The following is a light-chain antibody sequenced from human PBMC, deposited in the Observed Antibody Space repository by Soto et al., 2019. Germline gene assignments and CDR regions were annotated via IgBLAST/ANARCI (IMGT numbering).Light chain of an antibody. CDR2: DAS. J-gene: IGKJ3*01. V-gene: IGKV1-39*01. Sequence: DIQMTQSPSSLSASVGDRVTITCRASQSINIYLAWYQQKPGKAPQLLIYDASTLQSGVPSRFSGSGSGTDFALTISSLQPEDFATYYCQQSYSTPRTFGPGTKVDIK. CDR1: QSINIY. CDR3: QQSYSTPRT.